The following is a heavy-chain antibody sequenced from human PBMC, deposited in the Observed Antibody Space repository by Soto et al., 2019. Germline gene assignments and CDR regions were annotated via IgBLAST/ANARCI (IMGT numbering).Heavy chain of an antibody. CDR1: GFTFSDYY. CDR2: ISSSGSTI. J-gene: IGHJ4*02. D-gene: IGHD3-9*01. CDR3: AGLGHFDLQYYFDY. V-gene: IGHV3-11*01. Sequence: GGSLRLSCAASGFTFSDYYMSWIRQAPGKGLEWVSYISSSGSTIYYADSVKGRFTISRDNAKNSLYLQMNSLRAEDTAVYYCAGLGHFDLQYYFDYWGQGTLVTVSS.